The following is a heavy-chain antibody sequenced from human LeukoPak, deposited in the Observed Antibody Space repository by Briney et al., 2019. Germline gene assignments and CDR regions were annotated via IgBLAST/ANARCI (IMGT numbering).Heavy chain of an antibody. CDR3: ARDSDYYGSGSYARD. J-gene: IGHJ4*02. Sequence: GRSLRLSCAAPGFAFSSYAMHWVSQAPGKGLEWVALISYDGSNKYYADSVKGRFTISRDNSKNTLYLQVNSLRAEDTAVYYCARDSDYYGSGSYARDWGQGTLVTVSS. D-gene: IGHD3-10*01. V-gene: IGHV3-30-3*01. CDR1: GFAFSSYA. CDR2: ISYDGSNK.